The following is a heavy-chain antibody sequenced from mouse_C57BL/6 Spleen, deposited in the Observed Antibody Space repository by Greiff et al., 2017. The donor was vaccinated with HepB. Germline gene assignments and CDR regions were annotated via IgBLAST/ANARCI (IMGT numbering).Heavy chain of an antibody. CDR1: GFTFSSYA. V-gene: IGHV5-4*01. D-gene: IGHD4-1*01. Sequence: EVNVVESGGGLVKPGGSLKLSCAASGFTFSSYAMSWVRQTPEKRLEWVATISDGGSYTYYPDNVKGRFTISRDNAKNNLYLQMSHLKSEDTAMYYCARDERTGTFFAYWGQGTLVTVSA. J-gene: IGHJ3*01. CDR2: ISDGGSYT. CDR3: ARDERTGTFFAY.